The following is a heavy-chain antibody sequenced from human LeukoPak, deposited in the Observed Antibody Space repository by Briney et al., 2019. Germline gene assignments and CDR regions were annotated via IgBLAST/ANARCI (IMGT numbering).Heavy chain of an antibody. D-gene: IGHD4-17*01. CDR2: ISGSGGST. J-gene: IGHJ4*02. CDR1: GFTFSNYG. Sequence: GGSLRLSCAASGFTFSNYGMSWVRQAPGKGLEWVSAISGSGGSTYYADSVKGRFTISRDNSKNTLYLQMNSLRAEDTAVYYCAKLGFSPYGDHWGYWGQGTLVTVSS. V-gene: IGHV3-23*01. CDR3: AKLGFSPYGDHWGY.